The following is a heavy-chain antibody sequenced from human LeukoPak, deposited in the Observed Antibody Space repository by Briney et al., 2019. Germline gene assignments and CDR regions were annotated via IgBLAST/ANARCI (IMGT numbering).Heavy chain of an antibody. Sequence: SETLSLTCAVYGGSFSGYYWSWIRQPPGKGLEWIGEINHSGSTNYNPSLKSRVTISVDTSKNQFSLKLSSVTAADTAVYYCASSSGYFPDYWGRGTLVTVSS. CDR1: GGSFSGYY. V-gene: IGHV4-34*01. CDR3: ASSSGYFPDY. D-gene: IGHD3-22*01. J-gene: IGHJ4*02. CDR2: INHSGST.